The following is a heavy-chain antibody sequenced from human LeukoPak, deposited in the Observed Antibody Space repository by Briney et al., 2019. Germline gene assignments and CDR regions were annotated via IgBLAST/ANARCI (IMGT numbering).Heavy chain of an antibody. D-gene: IGHD5-12*01. CDR2: VNSDRTGT. CDR1: GFTFSSYW. J-gene: IGHJ6*03. CDR3: IRTLIVATSPYMDV. Sequence: PGGSLRLSCAASGFTFSSYWMHWVRQAPGKGLVWVSRVNSDRTGTTYADSVEGRFTISRDNAKNTVYLQMHSLRAEDTAIYYCIRTLIVATSPYMDVWGKGTTVTVSS. V-gene: IGHV3-74*01.